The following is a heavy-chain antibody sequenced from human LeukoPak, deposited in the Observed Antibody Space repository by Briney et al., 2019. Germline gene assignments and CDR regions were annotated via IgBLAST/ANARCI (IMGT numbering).Heavy chain of an antibody. CDR2: ISSNGGST. D-gene: IGHD2-2*02. CDR3: ARAGYCSSTSCYNFDY. CDR1: GFTFSSYA. Sequence: GGSLRLSCAASGFTFSSYAMHWVRQAPGKGLEYVSAISSNGGSTYYVNSVKGRFTISRDNSKNTLYLQMGSLRAEDMAVYYCARAGYCSSTSCYNFDYWGQGTLVTVSS. V-gene: IGHV3-64*01. J-gene: IGHJ4*02.